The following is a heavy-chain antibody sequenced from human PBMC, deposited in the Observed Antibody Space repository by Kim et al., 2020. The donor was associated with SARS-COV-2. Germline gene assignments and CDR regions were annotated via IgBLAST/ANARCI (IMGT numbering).Heavy chain of an antibody. CDR3: ARSYYDFWSGYARAYYGM. D-gene: IGHD3-3*01. CDR2: IYYSGST. V-gene: IGHV4-59*01. CDR1: GGSISSYY. J-gene: IGHJ6*01. Sequence: SETLSLTCTVSGGSISSYYWSWIRQPPGKGLEWIGYIYYSGSTNYNPSLKSRVTISVDTSKNQFSLKLSSVTAADTAVYYCARSYYDFWSGYARAYYGM.